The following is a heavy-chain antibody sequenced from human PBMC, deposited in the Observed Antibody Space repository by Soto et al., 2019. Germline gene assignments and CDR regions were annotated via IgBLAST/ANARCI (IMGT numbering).Heavy chain of an antibody. CDR2: ISAYNGNT. CDR1: GYTFTSYG. Sequence: ASVKVSCKASGYTFTSYGISWVRQAPGQGHEWIEWISAYNGNTNYAQKLQGRVTMTTDTSTSTAYMELRSLRSDDTAVYYCSRVSGIRFLEWFPTYYFDYWGQGTLVTVSS. J-gene: IGHJ4*02. CDR3: SRVSGIRFLEWFPTYYFDY. D-gene: IGHD3-3*01. V-gene: IGHV1-18*01.